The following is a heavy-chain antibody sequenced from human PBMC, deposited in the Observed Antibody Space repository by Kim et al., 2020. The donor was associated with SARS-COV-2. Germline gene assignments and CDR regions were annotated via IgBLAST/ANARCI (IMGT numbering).Heavy chain of an antibody. J-gene: IGHJ4*02. V-gene: IGHV1-18*03. CDR1: GYMFTTYG. CDR2: ISGHNGRT. Sequence: ASVTVSCKTSGYMFTTYGINWVRQAPGQGLEWMGWISGHNGRTNYAQKFQGRVTMTTDTSTTTAYMELRSLTSDDMAVYYCARGDNYGSTGYFLYWGQGTLVTVSS. D-gene: IGHD3-9*01. CDR3: ARGDNYGSTGYFLY.